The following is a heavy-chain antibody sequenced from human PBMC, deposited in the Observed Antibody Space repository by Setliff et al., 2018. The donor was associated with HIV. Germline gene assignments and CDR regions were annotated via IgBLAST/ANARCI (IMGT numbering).Heavy chain of an antibody. J-gene: IGHJ5*01. V-gene: IGHV4-59*11. D-gene: IGHD1-7*01. CDR2: THYSGST. CDR3: ARVRLELRQYWFDS. Sequence: SETLSLTCTISDGFISNHYWNWIRQPPGKGLEWIGSTHYSGSTNYNPSLKRRVTISVDTSKNQFSLKLNSVTAADTAVYYCARVRLELRQYWFDSWGQGSPVTVSS. CDR1: DGFISNHY.